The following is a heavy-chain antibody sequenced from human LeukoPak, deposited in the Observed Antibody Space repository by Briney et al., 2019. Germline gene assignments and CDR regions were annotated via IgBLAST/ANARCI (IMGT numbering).Heavy chain of an antibody. CDR2: IYYSGSA. V-gene: IGHV4-59*08. CDR3: ARTTYSSTLYYYAMDV. D-gene: IGHD6-13*01. CDR1: GGSISSYY. Sequence: PSETLSLTCTVSGGSISSYYWSWIRQPPGKGLEWIGYIYYSGSANYNPSFKSRVTISVDTFKNQFSLKLISVTAADTAVYYCARTTYSSTLYYYAMDVWGQGTTVTVSS. J-gene: IGHJ6*02.